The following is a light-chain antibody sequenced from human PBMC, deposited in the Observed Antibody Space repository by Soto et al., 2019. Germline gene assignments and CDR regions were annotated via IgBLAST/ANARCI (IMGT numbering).Light chain of an antibody. Sequence: QSALTQPASVSGSPGQSITISCTGTSSDVGGYNYVSWYQHHPGKAPKLMIYEVSNRPSGVSNRFYGSKSGNTASLTISGLQAEAEADYYSISYTGSSTPVFGGGTKLTVL. CDR2: EVS. V-gene: IGLV2-14*01. CDR3: ISYTGSSTPV. J-gene: IGLJ3*02. CDR1: SSDVGGYNY.